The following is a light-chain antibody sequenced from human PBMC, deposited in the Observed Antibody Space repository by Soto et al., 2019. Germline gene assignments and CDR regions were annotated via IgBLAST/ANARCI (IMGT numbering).Light chain of an antibody. J-gene: IGKJ1*01. CDR1: QSVKSN. Sequence: EIVMTQSPATLSVSPGERATLSCRASQSVKSNLAWYQQKPGQAPRLLVYGASTGATGIPARFSGSGSGTEFTLTISSLQSEDFAVYFCQQYNKWPPWTFGHGTKVEIK. CDR2: GAS. V-gene: IGKV3-15*01. CDR3: QQYNKWPPWT.